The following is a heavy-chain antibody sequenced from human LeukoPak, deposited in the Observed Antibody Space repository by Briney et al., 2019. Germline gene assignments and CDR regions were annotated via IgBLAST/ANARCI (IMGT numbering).Heavy chain of an antibody. V-gene: IGHV4-4*02. J-gene: IGHJ5*02. CDR2: IYHSGST. D-gene: IGHD3-10*01. CDR1: GGSISSSNW. Sequence: PSGTLSLTCAVSGGSISSSNWWSWVRQPPGKGLEWIGEIYHSGSTNYNPSLKSRVTISVDKSKNQFSLKLSSVTAADTAVYYCARPVDYYGSGSYYIGGWFDPWGQGTLVTVSS. CDR3: ARPVDYYGSGSYYIGGWFDP.